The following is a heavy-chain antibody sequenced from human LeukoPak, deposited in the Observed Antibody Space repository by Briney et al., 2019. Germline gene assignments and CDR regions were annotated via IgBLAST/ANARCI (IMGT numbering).Heavy chain of an antibody. D-gene: IGHD3-10*01. CDR2: IRYDGSNK. J-gene: IGHJ4*02. V-gene: IGHV3-30*02. CDR3: AKLGGSGSAHPFDY. Sequence: PGGSLRLSCAASGFTFSYYGMHWVRQAPGKGLEWVAFIRYDGSNKYYADSVKGRFTISRDNSKDTLYLQMNSLRAEDTAVYYCAKLGGSGSAHPFDYWGQGTLVTVSS. CDR1: GFTFSYYG.